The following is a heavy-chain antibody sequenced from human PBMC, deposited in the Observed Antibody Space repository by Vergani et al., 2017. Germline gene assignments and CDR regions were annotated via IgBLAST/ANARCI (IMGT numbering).Heavy chain of an antibody. Sequence: EVQLVESGGGLVQPGGSLRLSCAASGFTFSSYWMSWVRQAPGKGLEWVANIKQDGSEKYYADSVKGRFTISRDNSKNTLYLQMNSLRAEDTAVYYCARDRIAAAGTGIDYWGQGTLVTVSS. D-gene: IGHD6-13*01. J-gene: IGHJ4*02. CDR2: IKQDGSEK. V-gene: IGHV3-7*01. CDR1: GFTFSSYW. CDR3: ARDRIAAAGTGIDY.